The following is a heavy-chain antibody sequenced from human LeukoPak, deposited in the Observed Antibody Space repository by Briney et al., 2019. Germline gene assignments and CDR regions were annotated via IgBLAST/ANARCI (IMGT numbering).Heavy chain of an antibody. V-gene: IGHV1-69*04. J-gene: IGHJ4*02. CDR2: IIPILGIA. CDR3: ARDPPRFLEWLSSDY. D-gene: IGHD3-3*01. Sequence: ASVKVSCKASGGTFSSYAISWVRQAPGQGLEWMGRIIPILGIANYAQKFQGRVTITADKSTSTAYMELRSLRSDDTAVYYCARDPPRFLEWLSSDYWGQGTLVTVSS. CDR1: GGTFSSYA.